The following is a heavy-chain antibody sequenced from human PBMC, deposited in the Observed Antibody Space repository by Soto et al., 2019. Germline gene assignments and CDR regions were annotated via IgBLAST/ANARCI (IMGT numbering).Heavy chain of an antibody. CDR3: ARARFYFDY. Sequence: PGGSLRLSCAASGFTFSNSPMSWVRQAPGKGLEWVSTVSGSTGNTYYADSVKGRFTISRDNSKNTLYLQMNSLRAEDTAVYYCARARFYFDYWGQGTLVTVSS. J-gene: IGHJ4*02. D-gene: IGHD3-3*01. V-gene: IGHV3-23*01. CDR2: VSGSTGNT. CDR1: GFTFSNSP.